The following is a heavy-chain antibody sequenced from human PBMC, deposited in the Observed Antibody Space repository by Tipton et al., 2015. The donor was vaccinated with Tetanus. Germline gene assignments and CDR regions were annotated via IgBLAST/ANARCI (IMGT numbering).Heavy chain of an antibody. CDR1: GGSVSSSTYY. Sequence: LSLTCTVSGGSVSSSTYYWSWVRQPPGKGPEWIAYISYSGDTNYNPSLKSRVTILIDTSKNQFSLKVKSVTAADTAVYYCARIPVGATLDSWGQGTLVTVSS. V-gene: IGHV4-61*01. D-gene: IGHD1-26*01. CDR2: ISYSGDT. J-gene: IGHJ4*02. CDR3: ARIPVGATLDS.